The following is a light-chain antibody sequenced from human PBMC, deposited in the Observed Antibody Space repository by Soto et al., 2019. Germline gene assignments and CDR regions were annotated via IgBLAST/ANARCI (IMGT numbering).Light chain of an antibody. CDR2: AAA. CDR1: QAIRHD. V-gene: IGKV1-6*01. CDR3: LQDYTYPFT. Sequence: AIPMTQSPSSMSASVGGRVTITCRARQAIRHDVGWHQQKPGEAPKVLIRAAASLESGVPSRFSGSGYGTDFTLTISSLQPEDFATYYCLQDYTYPFTFGGGTKVEIK. J-gene: IGKJ4*01.